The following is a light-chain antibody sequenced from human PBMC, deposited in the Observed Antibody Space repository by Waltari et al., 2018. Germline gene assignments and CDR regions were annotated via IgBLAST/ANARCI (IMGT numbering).Light chain of an antibody. CDR3: QQYNNWPPYT. CDR1: PSVGSD. Sequence: IVMTQSPATLSVSPGERATLSCRASPSVGSDLAWYQQKPGQAPRLLIYAADTRATGVPARFSGSGSGTEFTLTISSLQSEDFAVYYCQQYNNWPPYTFGQGTTLEI. J-gene: IGKJ2*01. CDR2: AAD. V-gene: IGKV3-15*01.